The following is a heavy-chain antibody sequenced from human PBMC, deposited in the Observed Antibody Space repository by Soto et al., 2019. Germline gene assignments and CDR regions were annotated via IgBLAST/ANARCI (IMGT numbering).Heavy chain of an antibody. CDR2: ISYDGSNK. J-gene: IGHJ4*02. V-gene: IGHV3-30-3*01. Sequence: QVQLVESGGGVVQPGRSLRLSCAASGFTFSNYAMHWVRQAPGKGLEWVAVISYDGSNKYYADSVKGRFTISRDNSKNTLYLQMNSLRAEDKAVYYCARRLTMVRGLIIDYFHYWGQGTLVTVSS. CDR1: GFTFSNYA. CDR3: ARRLTMVRGLIIDYFHY. D-gene: IGHD3-10*01.